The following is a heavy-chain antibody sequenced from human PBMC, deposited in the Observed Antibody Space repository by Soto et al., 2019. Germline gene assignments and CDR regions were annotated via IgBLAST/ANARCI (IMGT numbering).Heavy chain of an antibody. V-gene: IGHV4-30-2*01. CDR3: ARSVTP. J-gene: IGHJ5*02. Sequence: SETLSLTCAVSGGSISSGGYSWSWIRQPPGKGLECIGYIYHSGSTYYNQSLKSRVTISVDRSKNQFSLKLSSVTAADTAVYYCARSVTPWGQGTLVTVSS. CDR2: IYHSGST. CDR1: GGSISSGGYS. D-gene: IGHD3-10*01.